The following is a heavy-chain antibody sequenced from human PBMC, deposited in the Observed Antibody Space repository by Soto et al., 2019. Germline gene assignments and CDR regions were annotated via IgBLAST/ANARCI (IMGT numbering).Heavy chain of an antibody. V-gene: IGHV4-61*01. CDR3: ARDGHGMDV. J-gene: IGHJ6*02. Sequence: SETLSLTCTVSGGSVSSGSYQWTWIRQPPGKGLEWIGYIHVSGSTNDNPSLKGRVTMSIDTSKNQFSLKLSSVAAADTAVYYCARDGHGMDVWGQGTKVTVSS. CDR1: GGSVSSGSYQ. CDR2: IHVSGST.